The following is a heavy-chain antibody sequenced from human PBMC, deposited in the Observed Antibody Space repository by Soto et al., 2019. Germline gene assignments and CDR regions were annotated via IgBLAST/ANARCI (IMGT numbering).Heavy chain of an antibody. D-gene: IGHD6-19*01. J-gene: IGHJ6*02. CDR2: TYYRSKWYN. CDR3: ARDPHEYSSGWYYYYGMDV. V-gene: IGHV6-1*01. CDR1: GDSVSSNSAA. Sequence: PSQTLSLTCVISGDSVSSNSAAWNWIRQSPSRGLEWLGRTYYRSKWYNDYAVSVKSRITINPDTSKNQFSLQLNSVTPEDTAVYYCARDPHEYSSGWYYYYGMDVWGQGTTVTVSS.